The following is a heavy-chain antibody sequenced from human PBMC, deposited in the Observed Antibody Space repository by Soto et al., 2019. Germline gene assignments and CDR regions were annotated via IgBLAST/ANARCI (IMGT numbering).Heavy chain of an antibody. J-gene: IGHJ4*02. D-gene: IGHD3-22*01. CDR1: GFIFNTYA. CDR3: VKEPYYDSYGYYDD. V-gene: IGHV3-23*01. Sequence: EVHLLESGGGLVQPGGSLRLSCTASGFIFNTYAMSWVRQAPGKGLEWVSSINGRGISTYYADSVKGRFTISRDNSKNTLDLQMDSLRAEDMAVYYCVKEPYYDSYGYYDDWGQGTRVTVSS. CDR2: INGRGIST.